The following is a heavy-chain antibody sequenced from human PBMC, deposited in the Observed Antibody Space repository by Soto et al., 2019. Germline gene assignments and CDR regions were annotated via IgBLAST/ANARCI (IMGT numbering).Heavy chain of an antibody. Sequence: LSPTCTVSGDSLSTFYWGWMRQSPGKELEWIGYVYYTGSTNYNPSLKSRVTISVDRSKNQFSLKLTSANAADTAVYYCARGRTVRNYADDSSDYFYFFDYWGQGTQVTVST. J-gene: IGHJ4*02. CDR1: GDSLSTFY. D-gene: IGHD3-22*01. V-gene: IGHV4-59*01. CDR2: VYYTGST. CDR3: ARGRTVRNYADDSSDYFYFFDY.